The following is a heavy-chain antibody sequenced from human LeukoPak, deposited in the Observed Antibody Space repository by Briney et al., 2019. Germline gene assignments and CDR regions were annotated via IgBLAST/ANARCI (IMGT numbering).Heavy chain of an antibody. V-gene: IGHV3-21*06. CDR3: VRKPYGTFDH. J-gene: IGHJ4*02. CDR1: GFNFRGYN. D-gene: IGHD2-21*01. CDR2: MSTSSTYI. Sequence: GGSLRLSCAASGFNFRGYNMNWVRQAPGKGLEWVSSMSTSSTYIYYADSIKGRFTISRDDARSLLYLQMDSLRAEDTAVYYCVRKPYGTFDHWGQGTLVTVSS.